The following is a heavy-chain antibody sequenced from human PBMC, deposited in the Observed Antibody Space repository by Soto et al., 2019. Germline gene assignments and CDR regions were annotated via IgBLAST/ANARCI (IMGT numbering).Heavy chain of an antibody. J-gene: IGHJ6*02. Sequence: AVKVSCQASAGTFSSYTIRRVRQAPGQALEWMGGIIPIFGTANYAQKFQGRVTITADKSTSTAYMELSSLRSEDTAVYYCASSYGSGRNGFYYGMDVWGQGTTVTAYS. CDR1: AGTFSSYT. CDR3: ASSYGSGRNGFYYGMDV. CDR2: IIPIFGTA. V-gene: IGHV1-69*06. D-gene: IGHD3-10*01.